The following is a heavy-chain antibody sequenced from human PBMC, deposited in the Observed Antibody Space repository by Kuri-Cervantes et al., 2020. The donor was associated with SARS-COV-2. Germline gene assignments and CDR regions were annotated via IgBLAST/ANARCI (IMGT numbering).Heavy chain of an antibody. CDR3: AKWEYQLLWPFDY. CDR1: GFTFSNAW. V-gene: IGHV3-15*01. CDR2: IKSKTDGGTT. D-gene: IGHD2-2*01. J-gene: IGHJ4*02. Sequence: GGSLRLSCAASGFTFSNAWMSWVRQAPGKGLEWVGRIKSKTDGGTTDYAAPVKGRFTISRDDSKNTLYLQMSSLKTEDTAVYYCAKWEYQLLWPFDYWGQGTLVTVSS.